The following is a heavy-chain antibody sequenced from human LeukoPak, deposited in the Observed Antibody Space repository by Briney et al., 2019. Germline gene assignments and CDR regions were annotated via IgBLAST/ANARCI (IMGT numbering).Heavy chain of an antibody. J-gene: IGHJ4*02. Sequence: PSETLSLTCAVYGGSFSGYYWSWIRQPPGKGLEWIGEINHSGSTNYNPSLKSRVTISVDTSKNQFSLKLSSVTAADTAVYYCARGYSSGWYFLDYWGQGTLVTVSS. CDR1: GGSFSGYY. V-gene: IGHV4-34*01. D-gene: IGHD6-19*01. CDR2: INHSGST. CDR3: ARGYSSGWYFLDY.